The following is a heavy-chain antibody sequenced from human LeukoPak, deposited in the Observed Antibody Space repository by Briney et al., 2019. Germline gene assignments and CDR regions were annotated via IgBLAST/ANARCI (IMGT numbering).Heavy chain of an antibody. CDR2: IVGSGGST. J-gene: IGHJ4*02. CDR3: AAERALINRGSYRYSGEYSY. V-gene: IGHV3-23*01. D-gene: IGHD3-16*02. Sequence: GGSLRLSCAASGFTFSSYAMSWVRQAPGKGLEWVSTIVGSGGSTYYADSVKGRFTIARDNSKNPLYLQMNSLGAEDTAVYYCAAERALINRGSYRYSGEYSYWGQGTLVTVSS. CDR1: GFTFSSYA.